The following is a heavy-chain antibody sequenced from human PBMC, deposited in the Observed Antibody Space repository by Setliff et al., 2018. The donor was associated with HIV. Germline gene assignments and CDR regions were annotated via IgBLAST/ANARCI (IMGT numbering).Heavy chain of an antibody. CDR1: GGTLSNYV. CDR2: IIPIYNIP. D-gene: IGHD1-1*01. J-gene: IGHJ4*02. V-gene: IGHV1-69*13. Sequence: SVKVSCKTSGGTLSNYVITWVRQAPGQGLEWMGMIIPIYNIPAYAQKFQGRVTFTADESTSTAYMELSSLSSEDTAVYYCARPSVRMARNWYDFGYWGQGTLVTVSS. CDR3: ARPSVRMARNWYDFGY.